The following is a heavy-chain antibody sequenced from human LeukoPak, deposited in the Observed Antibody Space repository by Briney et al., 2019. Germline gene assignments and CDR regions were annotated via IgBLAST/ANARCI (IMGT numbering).Heavy chain of an antibody. D-gene: IGHD4-17*01. CDR1: GFTFSSYG. CDR2: INSDGSTI. Sequence: GGSLRLSCAASGFTFSSYGMHWVRQAQGKGLVWVSRINSDGSTINYADSVKGRFTIPRDNAKDTVYLQMNSLRAEDTAVYYCARGGYGDYPYYYGMDVWGQGTTVTVSS. CDR3: ARGGYGDYPYYYGMDV. J-gene: IGHJ6*02. V-gene: IGHV3-74*01.